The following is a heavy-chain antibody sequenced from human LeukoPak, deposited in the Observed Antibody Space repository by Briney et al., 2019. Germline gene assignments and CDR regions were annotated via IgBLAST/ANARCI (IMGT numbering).Heavy chain of an antibody. CDR3: ARGALPYYDFWSDYNYYYYYMDV. V-gene: IGHV7-4-1*02. D-gene: IGHD3-3*01. Sequence: GASVKVSCKTSGYTFTNYAMNWVRQAPGQGLEWMGWINTNTGNPTYAQGFTGRFVFSLDTSVSTAYLQIISLKPEDTAVYYCARGALPYYDFWSDYNYYYYYMDVWGKGTTVTVSS. CDR2: INTNTGNP. CDR1: GYTFTNYA. J-gene: IGHJ6*03.